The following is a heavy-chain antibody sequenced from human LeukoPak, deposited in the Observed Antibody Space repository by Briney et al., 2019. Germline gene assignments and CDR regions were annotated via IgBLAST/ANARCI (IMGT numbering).Heavy chain of an antibody. D-gene: IGHD4-17*01. Sequence: GGSLRLSCAASGFTFSSYAMSWVRQAPGKGLEWVSAISGSGGSTYYADSVKGRFTISRGNSKNTLYLQMNSLRAEDTAVYYCAKAGDYVYYYYGMDVWGQGTTVTVSS. CDR3: AKAGDYVYYYYGMDV. CDR1: GFTFSSYA. CDR2: ISGSGGST. J-gene: IGHJ6*02. V-gene: IGHV3-23*01.